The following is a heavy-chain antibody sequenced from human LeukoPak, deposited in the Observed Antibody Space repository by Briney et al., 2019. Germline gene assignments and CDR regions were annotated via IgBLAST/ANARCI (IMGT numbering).Heavy chain of an antibody. CDR1: GGSISSGDYY. CDR2: IYYSGST. J-gene: IGHJ6*03. D-gene: IGHD3-3*01. CDR3: ARGGYDFWSGYEAYYYYYMDV. Sequence: SETLSLTCTVSGGSISSGDYYWSWIRQPPGKGLEWIGYIYYSGSTNYNPSLKSRVPISVDTSKNQFSLKLSSVTAADTAVYYCARGGYDFWSGYEAYYYYYMDVWGEGTTVTVSS. V-gene: IGHV4-61*08.